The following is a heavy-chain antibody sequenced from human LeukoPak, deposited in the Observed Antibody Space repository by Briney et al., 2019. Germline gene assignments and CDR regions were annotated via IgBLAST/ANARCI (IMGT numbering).Heavy chain of an antibody. CDR3: ARSNGYNGAEDY. J-gene: IGHJ4*02. CDR1: GGSISSSSYY. Sequence: SETLSLTCTVSGGSISSSSYYWSWIRQPPGKGLEWIGEINHSGSTNYNPSLKSRVTISVDTSKNQFSLKLSSVTAADTAVYYCARSNGYNGAEDYWGQGTLVTVSS. V-gene: IGHV4-39*07. D-gene: IGHD5-24*01. CDR2: INHSGST.